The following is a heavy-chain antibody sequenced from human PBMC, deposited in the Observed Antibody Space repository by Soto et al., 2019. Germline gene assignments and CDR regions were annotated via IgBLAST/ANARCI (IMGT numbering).Heavy chain of an antibody. Sequence: GESLKISCKGSGYSFTSYWIGWVRQMPGKGLEWMGIIYPGDSDTRYSPSFQGQVTISADKSISTAYLQWSSLKASDTAMYYCARQAEHWLVRDDAFDIWGQGTMVTVSS. D-gene: IGHD6-19*01. V-gene: IGHV5-51*01. CDR2: IYPGDSDT. CDR3: ARQAEHWLVRDDAFDI. J-gene: IGHJ3*02. CDR1: GYSFTSYW.